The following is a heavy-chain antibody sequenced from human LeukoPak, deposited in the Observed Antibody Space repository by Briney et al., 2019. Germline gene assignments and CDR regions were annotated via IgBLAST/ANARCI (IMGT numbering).Heavy chain of an antibody. D-gene: IGHD2-15*01. CDR1: GGSISSYY. J-gene: IGHJ5*02. CDR2: IYTSGST. Sequence: SETLSLTCTVSGGSISSYYWSWIRQPAGKGLEWMWRIYTSGSTNYNPSLKSRVIISVDTSKNQFSLKLSSVTAADTAVYYCATSSLGYCSGGSCANWFDPWGQGTLVTVSS. V-gene: IGHV4-4*07. CDR3: ATSSLGYCSGGSCANWFDP.